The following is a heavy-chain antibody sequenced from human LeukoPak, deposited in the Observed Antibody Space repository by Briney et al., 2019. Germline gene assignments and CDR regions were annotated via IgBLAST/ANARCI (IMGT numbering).Heavy chain of an antibody. CDR2: IIPIFGTA. J-gene: IGHJ6*03. V-gene: IGHV1-69*06. Sequence: ASVKVSCKASGGTFSSYAISWVRQAPGQGLEWMGGIIPIFGTANYAQKFQGRVTITADKSTSTAYMELSSLRSEDTAVYYCARALRGYDSSGYYYVDYYYMDVWGKGTTVTVSS. CDR1: GGTFSSYA. CDR3: ARALRGYDSSGYYYVDYYYMDV. D-gene: IGHD3-22*01.